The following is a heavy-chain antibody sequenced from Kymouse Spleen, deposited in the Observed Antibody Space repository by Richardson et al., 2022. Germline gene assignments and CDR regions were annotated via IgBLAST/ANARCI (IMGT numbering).Heavy chain of an antibody. Sequence: QVQLQESGPGLVKPSQTLSLTCTVSGGSISSGGYYWSWIRQHPGKGLEWIGYIYYSGSTYYNPSLKSRVTISVDTSKNQFSLKLSSVTAADTAVYYCARGHYYGSGSYSYGMDVWGQGTTVTVSS. D-gene: IGHD3-10*01. CDR3: ARGHYYGSGSYSYGMDV. CDR2: IYYSGST. V-gene: IGHV4-31*03. CDR1: GGSISSGGYY. J-gene: IGHJ6*02.